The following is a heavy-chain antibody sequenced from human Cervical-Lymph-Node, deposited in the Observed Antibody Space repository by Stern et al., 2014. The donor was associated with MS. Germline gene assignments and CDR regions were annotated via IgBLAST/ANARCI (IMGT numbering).Heavy chain of an antibody. D-gene: IGHD6-13*01. CDR1: GGSISSSSYY. CDR2: IYYSGST. V-gene: IGHV4-39*01. J-gene: IGHJ4*02. Sequence: QVQLQESGPGLVKPSETLSLTCTVSGGSISSSSYYWGWIRQPPGKGLEWIGSIYYSGSTYYNPSLKSRVPISVNTPNTQFSLKLISVTAADTAVYYCATYSSSWHFDYWGQGTLVTVSS. CDR3: ATYSSSWHFDY.